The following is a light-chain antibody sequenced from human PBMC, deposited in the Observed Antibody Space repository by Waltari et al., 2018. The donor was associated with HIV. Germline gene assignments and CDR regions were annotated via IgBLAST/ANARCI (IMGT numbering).Light chain of an antibody. CDR1: SSDFGSYNV. V-gene: IGLV2-23*02. CDR3: CSCAGRSTHV. CDR2: EVT. J-gene: IGLJ1*01. Sequence: QSALTQPASVSGSPGQSITISCTGTSSDFGSYNVVSWYQQHPGKAPKLMIYEVTKRPSGVSNRFSGSKSGNTASLTISGLQAEDEADYYCCSCAGRSTHVFGTGTKVTVL.